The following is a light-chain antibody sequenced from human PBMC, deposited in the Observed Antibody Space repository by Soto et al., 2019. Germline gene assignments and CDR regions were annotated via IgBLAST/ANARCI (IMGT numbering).Light chain of an antibody. CDR2: KVS. Sequence: QSVLTQPASVSGSPGQSITVSCTGSSSDIGSYNRVSWYQQPPGTAPKLIIYKVSYRPSGVSNRSSGSKSGDTASLTISGLQAEDEADYYCSSFTSSRVVVFGGGTKVTVL. CDR1: SSDIGSYNR. V-gene: IGLV2-14*01. J-gene: IGLJ2*01. CDR3: SSFTSSRVVV.